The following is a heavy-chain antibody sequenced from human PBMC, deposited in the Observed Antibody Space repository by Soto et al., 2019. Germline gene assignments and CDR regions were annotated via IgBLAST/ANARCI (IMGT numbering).Heavy chain of an antibody. Sequence: EEQLVESGGDLVQPGGSLRLSCAASGFTVSNNYMSWVRQATGKGLEWVSLIYSGGSTYYADSGKGRFTISRDSSKNILYLKISSLGAEETAFYYCAAYSHKGYWGQGTLVTVSS. D-gene: IGHD1-26*01. CDR2: IYSGGST. V-gene: IGHV3-66*01. CDR3: AAYSHKGY. J-gene: IGHJ4*02. CDR1: GFTVSNNY.